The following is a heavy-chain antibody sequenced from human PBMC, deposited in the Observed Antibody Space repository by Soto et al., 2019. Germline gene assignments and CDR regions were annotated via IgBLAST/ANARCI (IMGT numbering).Heavy chain of an antibody. D-gene: IGHD3-16*01. CDR3: AKGITGGYYYYYGMDV. V-gene: IGHV3-23*01. CDR1: GFTFSSYA. J-gene: IGHJ6*02. Sequence: EVQLLESGGGLVQPGGSLRLSCAASGFTFSSYAMSWVRQAPGKGLEWVSAISGSGGSTYYADSVKGRFTISRDNSKNTLYLQMNSLRAEDTAVYYCAKGITGGYYYYYGMDVWGQGTTVTVSS. CDR2: ISGSGGST.